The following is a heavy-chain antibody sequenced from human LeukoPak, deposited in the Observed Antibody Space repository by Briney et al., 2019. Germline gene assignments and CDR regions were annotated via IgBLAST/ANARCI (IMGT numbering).Heavy chain of an antibody. CDR1: GFNFRTYN. CDR3: ARGHNSGYYLKY. Sequence: GGSLRLSCVGSGFNFRTYNMNWVRQAPGKGLEWVSDISGSSSYTDYADSVKGRFTISKDNANSSVFLQMDSLRAEDTAVYYSARGHNSGYYLKYWGQGTLVTVSS. CDR2: ISGSSSYT. V-gene: IGHV3-21*05. J-gene: IGHJ1*01. D-gene: IGHD3-22*01.